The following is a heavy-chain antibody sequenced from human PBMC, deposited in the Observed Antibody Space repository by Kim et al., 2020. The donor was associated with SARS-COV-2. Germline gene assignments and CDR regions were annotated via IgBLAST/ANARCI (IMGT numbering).Heavy chain of an antibody. J-gene: IGHJ6*02. D-gene: IGHD3-10*01. V-gene: IGHV3-11*06. CDR3: AREVYGSGSYLYYYYGMDV. Sequence: GRFTLSRGNAKNSLYLQMNSLRAEDTAVYYCAREVYGSGSYLYYYYGMDVWGQGTTVTVSS.